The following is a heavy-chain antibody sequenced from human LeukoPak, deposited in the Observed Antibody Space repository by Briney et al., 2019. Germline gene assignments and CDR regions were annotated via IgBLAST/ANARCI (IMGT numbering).Heavy chain of an antibody. J-gene: IGHJ3*02. Sequence: GGSLRLSCAASGFTFSSYGMHWVRQASGKGLEWVGRIRTKANTYATAYSASVKGRFTISRDDSKNTAYLQMNSLKTEDTAVYYCTVSGIASDAFDIWGQGTMVTVSS. CDR1: GFTFSSYG. D-gene: IGHD2-21*01. CDR2: IRTKANTYAT. CDR3: TVSGIASDAFDI. V-gene: IGHV3-73*01.